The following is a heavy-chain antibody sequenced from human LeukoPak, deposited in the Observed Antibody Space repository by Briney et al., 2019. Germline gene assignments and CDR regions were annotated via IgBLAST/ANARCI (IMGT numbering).Heavy chain of an antibody. J-gene: IGHJ5*02. D-gene: IGHD2-15*01. CDR1: GGTFSSYT. Sequence: ASVKVSCEASGGTFSSYTISWVRQPPGQGLEWMGRIIPILGIANYAQKFQGRVTITADKSTSTAYMELSSLRSDDTAVYYCARAYYWSGGGCYYWFDPWGQGTLVTVSS. CDR2: IIPILGIA. V-gene: IGHV1-69*02. CDR3: ARAYYWSGGGCYYWFDP.